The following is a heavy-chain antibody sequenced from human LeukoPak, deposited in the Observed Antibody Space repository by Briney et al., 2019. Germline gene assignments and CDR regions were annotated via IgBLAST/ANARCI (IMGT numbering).Heavy chain of an antibody. V-gene: IGHV4-31*03. CDR1: GDSIAGGIHY. CDR2: FYHSEKT. D-gene: IGHD2-15*01. CDR3: ARSSYCTGTSCPLLY. Sequence: PSETLSLTCTVSGDSIAGGIHYWSWIRQHPGKGLEWIGYFYHSEKTYYSPSLQSRLIMSVDTSKNQFSLELSSVTAADSAVYYCARSSYCTGTSCPLLYWGQGTLVTVSS. J-gene: IGHJ4*02.